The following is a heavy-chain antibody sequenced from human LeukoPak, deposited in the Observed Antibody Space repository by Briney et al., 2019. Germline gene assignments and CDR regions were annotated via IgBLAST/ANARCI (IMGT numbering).Heavy chain of an antibody. J-gene: IGHJ4*02. CDR3: ARAATYYYDSSGYYPDY. CDR1: GFTFSSYG. V-gene: IGHV3-33*01. Sequence: GRSLRLSCAASGFTFSSYGMHWVRQAPGKWLEWVAVIWYDGSNKYYADSVKGRFTISRDNSKNTLYLQMNSLRAEDTAVYYCARAATYYYDSSGYYPDYWGQGTLVTVSS. D-gene: IGHD3-22*01. CDR2: IWYDGSNK.